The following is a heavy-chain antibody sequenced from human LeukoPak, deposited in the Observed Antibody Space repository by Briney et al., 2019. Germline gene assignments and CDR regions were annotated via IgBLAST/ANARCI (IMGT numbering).Heavy chain of an antibody. D-gene: IGHD4-17*01. J-gene: IGHJ4*02. CDR1: GFTFSDYY. CDR3: ARDGSLMTTVTNNFDY. Sequence: SGGSLRLSCAASGFTFSDYYMSWIRQAPGKGLEWVSYISSSGSTIYYADSVKGRFTISRDNAKNSLYLQMNSLRAEDTAVYYCARDGSLMTTVTNNFDYWGQGTLVTVSS. V-gene: IGHV3-11*01. CDR2: ISSSGSTI.